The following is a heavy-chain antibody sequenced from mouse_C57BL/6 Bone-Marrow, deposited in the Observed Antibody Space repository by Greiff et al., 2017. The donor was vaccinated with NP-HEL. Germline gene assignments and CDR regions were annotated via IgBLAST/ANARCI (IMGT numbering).Heavy chain of an antibody. CDR2: IDPANGNT. V-gene: IGHV14-3*01. Sequence: VHVKQSVAELVRPGASVKLSCTASGFTIKNTYMHWVKQRPEQGLEWIGRIDPANGNTKYAPKFQGQATITADTSSNTAYLQLSSLTSEDTAIYYCAGATVVANYAMDYWGQGTSVTVSS. J-gene: IGHJ4*01. CDR1: GFTIKNTY. CDR3: AGATVVANYAMDY. D-gene: IGHD1-1*01.